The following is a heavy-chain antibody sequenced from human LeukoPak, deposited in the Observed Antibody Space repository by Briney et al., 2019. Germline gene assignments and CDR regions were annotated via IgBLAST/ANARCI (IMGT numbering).Heavy chain of an antibody. Sequence: SETLSLTCTVSGGSISSYYWSWIRQPPGKGLEWIGYIYYSGSTNYNPSLKSRVTISVDTSKNQFSLKLSSVTAADTAVYYCASHYGDYGYCQHWGQGTLVTVSS. CDR1: GGSISSYY. CDR2: IYYSGST. J-gene: IGHJ1*01. CDR3: ASHYGDYGYCQH. V-gene: IGHV4-59*01. D-gene: IGHD4-17*01.